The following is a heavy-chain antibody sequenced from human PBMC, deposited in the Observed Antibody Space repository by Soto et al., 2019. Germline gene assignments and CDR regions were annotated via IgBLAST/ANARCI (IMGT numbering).Heavy chain of an antibody. CDR3: ARDQGYCSGGSCYVAGY. V-gene: IGHV3-23*01. CDR2: ISCDGGTT. J-gene: IGHJ4*02. Sequence: PGGSLRLSCAASEFTFSNYAMSWVRQAPGKGLEWVSAISCDGGTTYYADSVKGRFTISRDNAKNTLYLQMNSLRAEDTAVYYCARDQGYCSGGSCYVAGYWGQGTLVTVSS. D-gene: IGHD2-15*01. CDR1: EFTFSNYA.